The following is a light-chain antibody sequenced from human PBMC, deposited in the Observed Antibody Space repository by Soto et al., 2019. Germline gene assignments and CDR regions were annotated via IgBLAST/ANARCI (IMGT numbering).Light chain of an antibody. CDR1: SSDVGGYNY. J-gene: IGLJ1*01. V-gene: IGLV2-14*01. CDR2: DVS. CDR3: SSYTSSSFYV. Sequence: QSVLTQPASVSGSPGQSITISCTGTSSDVGGYNYVSWYQQHPGKATKLMIYDVSNRPSGVSNRFSGSKSGNTASLTISGLQAEDEADYYCSSYTSSSFYVFGTGTQLTVL.